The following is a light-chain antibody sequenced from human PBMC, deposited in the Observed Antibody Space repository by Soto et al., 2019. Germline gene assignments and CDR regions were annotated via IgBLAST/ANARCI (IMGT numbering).Light chain of an antibody. CDR1: QSVSSY. V-gene: IGKV3-15*01. J-gene: IGKJ5*01. CDR2: DAS. CDR3: QQYHNWPIT. Sequence: EIVLSQSPVTLSLSPGERATLSCRASQSVSSYLAWYQQKPGQAPRILMYDASTRATGISARFSGSGSGTEFTLTISSLQSEDFAVYYCQQYHNWPITFGQGTRLEI.